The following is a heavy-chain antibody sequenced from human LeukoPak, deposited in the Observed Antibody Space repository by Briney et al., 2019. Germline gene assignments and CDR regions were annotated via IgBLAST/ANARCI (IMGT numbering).Heavy chain of an antibody. J-gene: IGHJ1*01. CDR1: GFTFSDYY. D-gene: IGHD3-9*01. Sequence: PGGSLRLSCAASGFTFSDYYMSWIRQAPGKGLEWVSYISSSSSYTNYADSVKGRFSISRDNAKNSLYPQMNSLRAEDTAVYYCASDILTGYRNFQHWGQGTLVTVSS. V-gene: IGHV3-11*06. CDR2: ISSSSSYT. CDR3: ASDILTGYRNFQH.